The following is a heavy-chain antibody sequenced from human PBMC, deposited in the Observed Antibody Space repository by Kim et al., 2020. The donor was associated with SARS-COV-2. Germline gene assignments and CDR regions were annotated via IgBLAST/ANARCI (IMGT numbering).Heavy chain of an antibody. V-gene: IGHV3-7*01. J-gene: IGHJ4*02. CDR1: GFTFSTSW. CDR3: AKILDF. Sequence: GGSLRLSCAVSGFTFSTSWMNWVRQAPGKGLEWVANINEDGTERNYVHSVKGRFTIFRDNAKNSLYLQMNSLRVDDTAVYYCAKILDFWGQGALVTVSA. CDR2: INEDGTER.